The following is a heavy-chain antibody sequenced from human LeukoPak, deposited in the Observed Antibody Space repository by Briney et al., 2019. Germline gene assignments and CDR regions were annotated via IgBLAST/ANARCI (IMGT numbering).Heavy chain of an antibody. CDR3: ARRAFYDSSGYHTGDYYGMDV. D-gene: IGHD3-22*01. CDR2: IYYSGST. Sequence: PPETLSLTCTVSGGSISSSSYYWGWIRQPPGKGLEWIGSIYYSGSTYYNPSLKSRVTISVDTSKNQFSLKLSSVTAADTAVYYCARRAFYDSSGYHTGDYYGMDVLGQGTTVTVSS. CDR1: GGSISSSSYY. V-gene: IGHV4-39*01. J-gene: IGHJ6*02.